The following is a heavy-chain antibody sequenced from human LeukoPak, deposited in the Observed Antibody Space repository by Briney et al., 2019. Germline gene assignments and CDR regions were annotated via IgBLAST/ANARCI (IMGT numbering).Heavy chain of an antibody. Sequence: GASLKVSCKASGYTFTSYDINWVRQATGQGLEWMGWMNPNSGNTGYAQKFQGRVTMTRNTSISTAYMELSSLRSEDTAVYYCARGRAYYYDSSGYKNWGQGTLVTVSS. J-gene: IGHJ4*02. CDR3: ARGRAYYYDSSGYKN. CDR1: GYTFTSYD. V-gene: IGHV1-8*01. CDR2: MNPNSGNT. D-gene: IGHD3-22*01.